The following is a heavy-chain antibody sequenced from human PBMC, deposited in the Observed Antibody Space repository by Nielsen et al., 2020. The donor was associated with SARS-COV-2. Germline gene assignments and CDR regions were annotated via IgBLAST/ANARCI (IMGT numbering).Heavy chain of an antibody. D-gene: IGHD2-15*01. V-gene: IGHV4-31*03. CDR1: GGSISSGGYY. J-gene: IGHJ4*02. CDR3: ARHENVVAPFDY. CDR2: IYYSGST. Sequence: SETLSLTCTVSGGSISSGGYYWSWIRQHPGKGLEWIGYIYYSGSTYYNPSLKSRVTISVDTSKNQFSLKLSSVTAADTAVYYCARHENVVAPFDYWGQGTLVTVSS.